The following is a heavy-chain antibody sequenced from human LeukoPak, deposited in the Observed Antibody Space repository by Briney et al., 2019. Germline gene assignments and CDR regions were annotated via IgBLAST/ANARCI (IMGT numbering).Heavy chain of an antibody. Sequence: PSATLSLTCTVFGDSMSSYYWSWIRQPPGKGLEWIGDINYSRGTNYTPPLKSRVTISADTSKNQFSLKLRSRAAADTAVYYCVRANYFDYWGQGTLVTVSS. CDR3: VRANYFDY. V-gene: IGHV4-59*01. CDR1: GDSMSSYY. CDR2: INYSRGT. J-gene: IGHJ4*02.